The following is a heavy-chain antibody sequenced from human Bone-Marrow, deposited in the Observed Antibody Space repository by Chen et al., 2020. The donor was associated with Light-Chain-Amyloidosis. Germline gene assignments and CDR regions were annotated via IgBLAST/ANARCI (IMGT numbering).Heavy chain of an antibody. J-gene: IGHJ6*03. CDR2: IYTSGNT. CDR3: AREGTAMGRGQFLNFFYHMDV. CDR1: GASMTNGSHY. V-gene: IGHV4-61*02. Sequence: GSGQGLVKPSQTLSLTCSVSGASMTNGSHYWSWIRLPAGKGLEWIGRIYTSGNTNYSPSLKSRVTISVDTSKNQISLKLNSVTAADTAVYYCAREGTAMGRGQFLNFFYHMDVWGKGTTVTVSS. D-gene: IGHD5-18*01.